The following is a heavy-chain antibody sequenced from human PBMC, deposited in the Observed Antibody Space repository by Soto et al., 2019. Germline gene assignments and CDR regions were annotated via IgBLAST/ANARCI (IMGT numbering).Heavy chain of an antibody. CDR1: GFTFSNYG. CDR2: MSGSGDDA. J-gene: IGHJ4*02. V-gene: IGHV3-23*01. CDR3: AKKVTIYAVDLDDY. D-gene: IGHD3-3*01. Sequence: GGSLRLSCAASGFTFSNYGMSWVRQAPGKGLEWVSVMSGSGDDAYYADSVKGRFTISRDNSKNMLYLQMNSLRAEDTAVYFCAKKVTIYAVDLDDYWGQGTQVTFSS.